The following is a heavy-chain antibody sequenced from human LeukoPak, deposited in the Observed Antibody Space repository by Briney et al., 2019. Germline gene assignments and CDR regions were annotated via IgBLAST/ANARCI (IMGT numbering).Heavy chain of an antibody. D-gene: IGHD6-13*01. Sequence: SETLSLTCTVSAVTISSTYWSWIRQPAGKGLEWIGRIYTSGSTNYNPSLKSRVTMSVDTSKNQFSLKLSSVTAADTAVYYCASLWAAGTIDYWGQGTLVTVSS. CDR1: AVTISSTY. J-gene: IGHJ4*02. CDR3: ASLWAAGTIDY. V-gene: IGHV4-4*07. CDR2: IYTSGST.